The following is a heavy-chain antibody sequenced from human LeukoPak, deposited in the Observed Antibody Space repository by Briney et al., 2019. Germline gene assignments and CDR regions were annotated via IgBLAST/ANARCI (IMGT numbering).Heavy chain of an antibody. D-gene: IGHD3-10*01. Sequence: GESLKISCKASGYYFTSYWIGWVRQRPGKGLEWMGGIYPSDSDTRHSPSFQGQITISVDKSVTTTYLQWNSLKASDTAMYYCARRDYGSGSRYWFDPWGQGTLVTVSS. CDR2: IYPSDSDT. CDR1: GYYFTSYW. CDR3: ARRDYGSGSRYWFDP. J-gene: IGHJ5*02. V-gene: IGHV5-51*01.